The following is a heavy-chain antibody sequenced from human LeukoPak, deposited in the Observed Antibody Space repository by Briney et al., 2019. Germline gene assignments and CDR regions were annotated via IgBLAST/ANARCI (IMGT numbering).Heavy chain of an antibody. V-gene: IGHV3-30*02. CDR3: AKDHSSHYYYHFDH. D-gene: IGHD3-22*01. CDR1: GFGFSSYG. J-gene: IGHJ4*02. Sequence: GGSLRVSCAASGFGFSSYGMHWVRQAAGTGLEGVAFIRYDGRNTYYADSVKGRFTISRDNSKNTLYLQMNSLRVEDTAIYYCAKDHSSHYYYHFDHWGQGTLVTVSS. CDR2: IRYDGRNT.